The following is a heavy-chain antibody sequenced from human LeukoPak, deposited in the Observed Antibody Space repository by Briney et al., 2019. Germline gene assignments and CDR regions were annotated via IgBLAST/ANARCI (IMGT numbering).Heavy chain of an antibody. CDR2: INPNSGGT. D-gene: IGHD5-18*01. CDR3: AREDTAMVMNWFDP. V-gene: IGHV1-2*02. Sequence: ASVKVSCKASGYTFTGYYMHWVRQAPGQGLEWMGWINPNSGGTNYAQKFQGRVTMTRDTSISTAYMELSRLRSDDTAVYYCAREDTAMVMNWFDPWGQGTLVTVSS. CDR1: GYTFTGYY. J-gene: IGHJ5*02.